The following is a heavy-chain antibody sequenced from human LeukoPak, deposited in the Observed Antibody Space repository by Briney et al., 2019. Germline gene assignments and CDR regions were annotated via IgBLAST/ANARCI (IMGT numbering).Heavy chain of an antibody. V-gene: IGHV1-69*06. J-gene: IGHJ5*02. CDR3: ARGYSGSYYGNWFDP. CDR1: GGTFSSYA. D-gene: IGHD1-26*01. Sequence: ASVKVSCKASGGTFSSYAISWVRQAPGQGLEWMGGIIPIFGTANYAQKFQGRVTITADKSTSTAYMELSSLRSEDTAVYYCARGYSGSYYGNWFDPWGQGTLVTVSS. CDR2: IIPIFGTA.